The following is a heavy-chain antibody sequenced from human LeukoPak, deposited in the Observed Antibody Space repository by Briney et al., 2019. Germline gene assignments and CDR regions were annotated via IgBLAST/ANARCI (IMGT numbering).Heavy chain of an antibody. J-gene: IGHJ4*02. CDR2: INSDRSST. CDR1: GFTFSSYW. Sequence: PGGSLRLSCAASGFTFSSYWMHWVRQAPGKGLVWVSRINSDRSSTSYADSVKGRFTISRDNAKNTMYLQMNSLRAEDTAVYYCARELAYYYDSSGYRDKFDYWGQGTLVTVSS. V-gene: IGHV3-74*01. D-gene: IGHD3-22*01. CDR3: ARELAYYYDSSGYRDKFDY.